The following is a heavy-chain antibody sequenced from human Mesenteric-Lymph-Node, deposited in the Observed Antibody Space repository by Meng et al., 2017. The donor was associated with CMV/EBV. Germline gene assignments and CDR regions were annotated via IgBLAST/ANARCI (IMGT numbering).Heavy chain of an antibody. Sequence: SQTLSLTCAISGDGVSSNSAAWHWIRQSPSRGLEWFGRTYYRSKWFNDYAGSVKSRITINPDTSRNQFSLQLNSVTPEDTAVYHCARGTWGFLDSWGQGTLVTVSS. J-gene: IGHJ4*02. CDR1: GDGVSSNSAA. CDR2: TYYRSKWFN. D-gene: IGHD7-27*01. V-gene: IGHV6-1*01. CDR3: ARGTWGFLDS.